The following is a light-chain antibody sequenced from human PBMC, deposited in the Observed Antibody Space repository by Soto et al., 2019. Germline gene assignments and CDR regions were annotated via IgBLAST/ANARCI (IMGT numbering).Light chain of an antibody. CDR3: QQRRTGPQP. V-gene: IGKV3-11*01. CDR1: QSVSTY. CDR2: DAS. J-gene: IGKJ1*01. Sequence: EIVLTQSPATLPLSPGERATLFCRASQSVSTYLAWYQQKPGQAPRLLIYDASNRATGIPARFSGGGSGTDFPLSISSLEPEDFAFYYCQQRRTGPQPFGKGTK.